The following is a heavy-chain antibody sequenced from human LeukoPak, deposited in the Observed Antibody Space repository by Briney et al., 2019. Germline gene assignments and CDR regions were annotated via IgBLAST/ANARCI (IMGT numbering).Heavy chain of an antibody. CDR2: ISGSGGNI. Sequence: GGSLRLSCVGSGITLRNYAISWVRQAPGKGLEWVSAISGSGGNIYYADSVKGRFTISRDISVNTVYLQVHSLRAVDTAVYYCAILYDDYGFWGQGTLVTVSS. CDR3: AILYDDYGF. D-gene: IGHD4-17*01. V-gene: IGHV3-23*01. CDR1: GITLRNYA. J-gene: IGHJ4*02.